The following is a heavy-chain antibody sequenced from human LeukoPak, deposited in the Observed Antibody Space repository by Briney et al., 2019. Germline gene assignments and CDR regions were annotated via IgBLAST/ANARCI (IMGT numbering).Heavy chain of an antibody. CDR1: GYTFTGYY. Sequence: ASVKVSCKASGYTFTGYYMHWVRQAPGQGLEWMGWINPNSGGTNYAQKFQGRVTMTRDTSISTAYMELSRLRSDDTAVYYCARARAARLSYWFDPWGQGTLVTVSS. CDR2: INPNSGGT. D-gene: IGHD6-6*01. V-gene: IGHV1-2*02. J-gene: IGHJ5*02. CDR3: ARARAARLSYWFDP.